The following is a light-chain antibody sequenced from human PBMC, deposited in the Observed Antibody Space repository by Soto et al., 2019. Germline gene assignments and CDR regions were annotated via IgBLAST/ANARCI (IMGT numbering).Light chain of an antibody. Sequence: DIQMTQSPSSLSASVGDRVTITCRASLPITTYLNWFQQKPGKAPKLLIYGASTLQTGVPSRFNGGGSGTDFTLTITSLQSEDFAVYYCQQYNNWPPLTFGGGTKVEIK. CDR3: QQYNNWPPLT. CDR1: LPITTY. V-gene: IGKV1-39*01. CDR2: GAS. J-gene: IGKJ4*01.